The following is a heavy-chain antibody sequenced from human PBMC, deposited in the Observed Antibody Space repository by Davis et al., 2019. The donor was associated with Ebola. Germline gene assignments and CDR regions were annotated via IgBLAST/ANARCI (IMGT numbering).Heavy chain of an antibody. CDR2: IKQDGTEK. V-gene: IGHV3-7*03. D-gene: IGHD3-22*01. J-gene: IGHJ6*02. CDR3: ARGDSRGPEAFFYYYYFDV. Sequence: PGGPLRLPCAASGFTFNNYWMSWVRQAPGKGLEWVANIKQDGTEKYYVDSLKGRFTISRDNAKNSLYLQMNSLRAEDTAVYYCARGDSRGPEAFFYYYYFDVWGQGTTVTVSS. CDR1: GFTFNNYW.